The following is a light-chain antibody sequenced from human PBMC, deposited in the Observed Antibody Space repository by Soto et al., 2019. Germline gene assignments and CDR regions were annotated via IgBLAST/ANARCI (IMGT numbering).Light chain of an antibody. CDR3: QKYVDWPLYT. CDR1: QSVDSN. V-gene: IGKV3-15*01. CDR2: AAS. J-gene: IGKJ2*01. Sequence: EIVMTQSPNTVSVSPGDRATLSCRASQSVDSNLAWYQQKPGQAPRLLISAASTRAPGIPARFSGSGSGTNFTLSISGLQSEDFAVYYCQKYVDWPLYTFGQGTKLEMK.